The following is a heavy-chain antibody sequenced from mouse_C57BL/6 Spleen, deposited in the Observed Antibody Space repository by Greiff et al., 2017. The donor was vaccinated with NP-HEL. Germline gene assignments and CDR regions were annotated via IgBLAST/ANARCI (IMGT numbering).Heavy chain of an antibody. CDR3: ARHYGSIYWYFDV. CDR2: INPGSGGT. V-gene: IGHV1-54*01. D-gene: IGHD1-1*01. Sequence: QVQLQQSGAELVRPGTSVKVSCKASGYAFTNYLIEWVKQRPGQGLEWIGVINPGSGGTNYNEKFKGKATLTADKSSSTAYMQLSSLTSEDSAVYFCARHYGSIYWYFDVWGTGTTVTVSS. J-gene: IGHJ1*03. CDR1: GYAFTNYL.